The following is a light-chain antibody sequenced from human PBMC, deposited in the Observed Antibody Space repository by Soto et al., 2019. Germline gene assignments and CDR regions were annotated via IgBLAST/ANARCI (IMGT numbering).Light chain of an antibody. CDR3: QQYGSSPRT. Sequence: EIVWTQSPGTLSLSPGERATLSCRASQSVSSYYLAWYQQKPGQAPRLLIYGASSRATGIPDRFSGSGSGTDFTLTISRLEPEDFAVYYCQQYGSSPRTFGQGTKVDIK. CDR2: GAS. CDR1: QSVSSYY. V-gene: IGKV3-20*01. J-gene: IGKJ1*01.